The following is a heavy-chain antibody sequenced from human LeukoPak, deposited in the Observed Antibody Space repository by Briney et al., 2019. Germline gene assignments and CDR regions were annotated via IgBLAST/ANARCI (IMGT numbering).Heavy chain of an antibody. CDR2: INHSGST. D-gene: IGHD3-10*01. CDR3: ARDRSDAPPNSRHNYYGSGGYIC. J-gene: IGHJ4*02. V-gene: IGHV4-34*01. Sequence: SETLSLTCAVYGGSFSGYYWSWIRQPPGKGLEWIGEINHSGSTNYNPSLKSRVTISVDTSKNQFSLKLSSVTAADTAVYYCARDRSDAPPNSRHNYYGSGGYICRGQGALVTVSS. CDR1: GGSFSGYY.